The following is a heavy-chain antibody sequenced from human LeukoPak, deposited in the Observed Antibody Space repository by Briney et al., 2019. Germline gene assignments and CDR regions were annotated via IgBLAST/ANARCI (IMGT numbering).Heavy chain of an antibody. D-gene: IGHD1-7*01. J-gene: IGHJ4*02. CDR2: ISSTGGTT. CDR3: ARSSRELGGYAPWELMPPFDY. V-gene: IGHV3-23*01. CDR1: GITFSSYG. Sequence: PGGSLRLSCAASGITFSSYGMSGFRQAPGRGLEWVPSISSTGGTTYYADSVKGRFTISRDNSKNTLYLQMNSLRAEDTAVYYCARSSRELGGYAPWELMPPFDYWGQGTLVTVSS.